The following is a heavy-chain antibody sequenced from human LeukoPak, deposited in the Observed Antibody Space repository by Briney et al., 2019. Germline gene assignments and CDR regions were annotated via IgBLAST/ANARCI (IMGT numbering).Heavy chain of an antibody. J-gene: IGHJ6*03. D-gene: IGHD1-26*01. CDR2: IYYSGST. V-gene: IGHV4-59*11. CDR1: GGSISSHY. Sequence: SETLSLTCTVSGGSISSHYWIWIRQPPGKGLEWIGYIYYSGSTNYNPSLKSRVTISVDTSKNQFSLKLSSVTAADTAVYYCARVTVGATTRYYYYMAVWGKGTTVTVSS. CDR3: ARVTVGATTRYYYYMAV.